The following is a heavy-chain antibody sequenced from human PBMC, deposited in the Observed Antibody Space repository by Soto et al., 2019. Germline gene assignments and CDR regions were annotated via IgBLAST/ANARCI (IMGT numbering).Heavy chain of an antibody. D-gene: IGHD1-1*01. Sequence: GSLKISCKGYGYSFTTYWIGWVRQIPGKGLEWMGIIYAGDSDSRYSPSFQGQVTISVDKSISTAYLQWSSLKASDTAMYYCVRGVHLTAADAFDVWGQGTMVTVSS. CDR2: IYAGDSDS. V-gene: IGHV5-51*01. CDR3: VRGVHLTAADAFDV. CDR1: GYSFTTYW. J-gene: IGHJ3*01.